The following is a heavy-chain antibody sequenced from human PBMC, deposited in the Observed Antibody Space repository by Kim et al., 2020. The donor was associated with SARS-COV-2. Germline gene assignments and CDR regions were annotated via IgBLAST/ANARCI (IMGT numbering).Heavy chain of an antibody. J-gene: IGHJ4*02. CDR3: AGDVDRGYDLNPFDY. V-gene: IGHV1-18*04. D-gene: IGHD5-12*01. CDR2: MSVYNGNT. Sequence: ASVKVSCKASGYSFTSHSISWVRQAPGQGLEWMGWMSVYNGNTNYAQKFQGRVTMTRDTSTNTAYMELRRLRSDDTAVYYCAGDVDRGYDLNPFDYWGQGTLVTVSP. CDR1: GYSFTSHS.